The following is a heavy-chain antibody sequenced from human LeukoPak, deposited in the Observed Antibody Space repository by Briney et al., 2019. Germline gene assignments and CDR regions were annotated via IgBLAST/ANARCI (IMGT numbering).Heavy chain of an antibody. CDR2: IYHSGST. CDR1: GYSISSGYY. J-gene: IGHJ5*02. D-gene: IGHD4-17*01. V-gene: IGHV4-38-2*02. CDR3: ARGFSYYGDYVCWFDP. Sequence: SETLSLTCTVSGYSISSGYYWGWIRQPPGKGLEWIGSIYHSGSTYYNPSLKSRVTISVDTSKNQFSLKLSSVTAADTAVYYCARGFSYYGDYVCWFDPWGQGTLVTVSS.